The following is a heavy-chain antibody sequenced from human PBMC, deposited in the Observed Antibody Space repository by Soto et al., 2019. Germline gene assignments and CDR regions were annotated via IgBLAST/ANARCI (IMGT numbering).Heavy chain of an antibody. CDR2: INPNSGGT. D-gene: IGHD6-19*01. CDR3: ARDLAGNDYFDY. J-gene: IGHJ4*02. V-gene: IGHV1-2*02. CDR1: GYTFTGYY. Sequence: WASVKVSCKASGYTFTGYYMHWVRQAPGQGLEWMGWINPNSGGTSYAQKFQGRVTMTRDTSISTAYMELSRLRSDDTAVYYCARDLAGNDYFDYWGQGTLVTVSS.